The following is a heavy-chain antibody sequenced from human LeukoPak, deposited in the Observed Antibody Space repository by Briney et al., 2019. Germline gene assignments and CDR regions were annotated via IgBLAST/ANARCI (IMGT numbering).Heavy chain of an antibody. CDR3: ARAGVVPAAINRAFDI. Sequence: SQTLSLTCIVSGGSIISGDYYWSWIRQPPWKGLEWIGYIYHNGDTYYNPSLKSRVSISVDTSKNQFSLKLSSVTAADTAVYYCARAGVVPAAINRAFDIWGQGSLVTVSS. J-gene: IGHJ3*02. V-gene: IGHV4-30-4*08. D-gene: IGHD2-2*02. CDR1: GGSIISGDYY. CDR2: IYHNGDT.